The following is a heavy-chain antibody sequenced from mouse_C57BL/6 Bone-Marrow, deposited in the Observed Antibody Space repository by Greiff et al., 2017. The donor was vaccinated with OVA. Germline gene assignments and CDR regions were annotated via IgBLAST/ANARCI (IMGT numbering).Heavy chain of an antibody. J-gene: IGHJ2*01. CDR2: INPYNGGT. Sequence: EVKLVESGPVLVKPGASVKMSCKASGYTFTDYYMNWVKQSHGKSLEWIGVINPYNGGTSYNQKFKGKATLTVDKSSSTAYMELNSLTSEDSAVYYCARDYGPAYWGQGTTLTVSS. CDR3: ARDYGPAY. V-gene: IGHV1-19*01. D-gene: IGHD1-2*01. CDR1: GYTFTDYY.